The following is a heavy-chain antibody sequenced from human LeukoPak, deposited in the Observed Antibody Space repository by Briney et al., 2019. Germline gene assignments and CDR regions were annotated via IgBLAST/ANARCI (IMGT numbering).Heavy chain of an antibody. V-gene: IGHV3-23*01. CDR2: ISDDGKST. D-gene: IGHD6-6*01. CDR1: GFTFSTYG. Sequence: GGSLRLPCAASGFTFSTYGMNWVRQSPGKGLEWVSSISDDGKSTYYTDSVKGRFTISRDNSKNTLYLQMNSLRAEDTAVYYCAKRVPYSSSTVYFDSWGQGTPVVVSS. J-gene: IGHJ4*02. CDR3: AKRVPYSSSTVYFDS.